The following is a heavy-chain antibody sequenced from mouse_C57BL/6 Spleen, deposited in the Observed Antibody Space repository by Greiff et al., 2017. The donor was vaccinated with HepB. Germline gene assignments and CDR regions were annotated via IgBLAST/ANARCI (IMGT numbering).Heavy chain of an antibody. CDR1: GYTFTDYY. CDR2: INPNNGGT. CDR3: ARGGYAMDY. V-gene: IGHV1-26*01. Sequence: EVQLQQSGPELVKPGASVKISCKASGYTFTDYYMNWVKQSNGKSLEWIGDINPNNGGTSYNQKFKGKATLTVDKSSSTAYMELRSLTSEDSAVYYCARGGYAMDYWGQGTSVTVSS. J-gene: IGHJ4*01.